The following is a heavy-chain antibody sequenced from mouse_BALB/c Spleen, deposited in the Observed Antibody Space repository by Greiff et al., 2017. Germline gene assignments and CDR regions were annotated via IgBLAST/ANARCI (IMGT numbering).Heavy chain of an antibody. CDR2: ISYSGST. D-gene: IGHD2-4*01. V-gene: IGHV3-8*02. CDR1: GDSITSGY. Sequence: EVKVVESGPSLVKPSQTLSLTCSVTGDSITSGYWNWIRKFPGNKLEYMGYISYSGSTYYNPSLKSRISITRDTSKNQYYLQLNSVTTEDTATYYCARNLYDYDWFAYWGQGTLVTVSA. CDR3: ARNLYDYDWFAY. J-gene: IGHJ3*01.